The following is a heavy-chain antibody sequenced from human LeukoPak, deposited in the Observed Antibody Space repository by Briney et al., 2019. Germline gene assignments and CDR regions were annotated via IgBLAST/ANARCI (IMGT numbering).Heavy chain of an antibody. D-gene: IGHD1-26*01. J-gene: IGHJ3*02. CDR2: INHSGST. CDR1: GGSFSGYY. Sequence: SETLSLTCAVYGGSFSGYYWSWICQPPGKGLEWIGEINHSGSTNYNPSLKSRVTISVDTSKNQFSLKLSSVTAADTAVYYCARPQLVGDGAFDIWGQGTMVTVSS. CDR3: ARPQLVGDGAFDI. V-gene: IGHV4-34*01.